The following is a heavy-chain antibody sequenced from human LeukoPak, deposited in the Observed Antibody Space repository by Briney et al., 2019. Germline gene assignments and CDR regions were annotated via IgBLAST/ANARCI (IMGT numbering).Heavy chain of an antibody. D-gene: IGHD6-13*01. J-gene: IGHJ1*01. V-gene: IGHV3-53*01. Sequence: GGSLRLSCAVSGLTVSSNYMSWVRQAPGKGLEWVSAIYSGGSTFYADSVKGRFTISRDNSKNTLYLQMNSLRAEDTAVYYCARVAAAGPVGYFQHWGQGTLVTVSS. CDR1: GLTVSSNY. CDR3: ARVAAAGPVGYFQH. CDR2: IYSGGST.